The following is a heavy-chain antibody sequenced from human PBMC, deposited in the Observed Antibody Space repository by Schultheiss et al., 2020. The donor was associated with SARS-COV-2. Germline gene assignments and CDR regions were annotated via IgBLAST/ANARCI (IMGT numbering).Heavy chain of an antibody. CDR1: GFTFSDYA. V-gene: IGHV3-23*01. J-gene: IGHJ6*02. D-gene: IGHD6-19*01. CDR3: ARGGPRAVAPMDV. CDR2: ISGGGDST. Sequence: GGSLRLSCAASGFTFSDYAMSWVRQAPGKGLDWVSAISGGGDSTYYADSVRGRFTISRDNSNNSLFLQMNSLRAEDTAVYYCARGGPRAVAPMDVWGQGTTVTVSS.